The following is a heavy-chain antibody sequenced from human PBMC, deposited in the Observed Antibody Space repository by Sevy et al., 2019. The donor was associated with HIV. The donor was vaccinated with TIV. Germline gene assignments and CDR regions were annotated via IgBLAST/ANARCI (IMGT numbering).Heavy chain of an antibody. V-gene: IGHV3-23*01. CDR1: GFTFSSYT. Sequence: GGSMRLSCAASGFTFSSYTMSWVRQAPGKGLEWVSAISGSGRYTYDADSVKGRFTLSTDNSKNTLYLQRNSLRAEDTAVYYCATRTLSSSFYYYYGMDVWGQGTTVTVSS. CDR2: ISGSGRYT. CDR3: ATRTLSSSFYYYYGMDV. J-gene: IGHJ6*02. D-gene: IGHD6-13*01.